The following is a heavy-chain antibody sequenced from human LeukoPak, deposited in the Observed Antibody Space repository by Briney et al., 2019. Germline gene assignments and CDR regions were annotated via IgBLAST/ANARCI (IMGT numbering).Heavy chain of an antibody. CDR1: GYTFSSDG. V-gene: IGHV1-18*01. CDR2: ISAYNGNT. Sequence: ASVKVSCKASGYTFSSDGISWVRQAPGQGLEWMGWISAYNGNTNYAQKLQGRVTMTTDTSTSTAYMELKSLRSDDTAVYYCAREVVVTANSLYYYYYYYMDVWGKGTTVTVSS. D-gene: IGHD2-21*02. CDR3: AREVVVTANSLYYYYYYYMDV. J-gene: IGHJ6*03.